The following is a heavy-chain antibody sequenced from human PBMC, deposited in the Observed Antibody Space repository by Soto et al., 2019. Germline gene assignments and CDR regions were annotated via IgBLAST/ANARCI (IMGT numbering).Heavy chain of an antibody. CDR3: ARTRGYSDYDLDY. J-gene: IGHJ4*02. CDR1: GGSFSGYY. D-gene: IGHD5-12*01. CDR2: INHRGST. Sequence: NPSETLSLTCAVFGGSFSGYYWSWIRQPPGKGLEWIGEINHRGSTNYNPSLKSRVTMSVDTSKNQFSLKLTSMTAADTAVYYCARTRGYSDYDLDYWGQGTLVTVSS. V-gene: IGHV4-34*01.